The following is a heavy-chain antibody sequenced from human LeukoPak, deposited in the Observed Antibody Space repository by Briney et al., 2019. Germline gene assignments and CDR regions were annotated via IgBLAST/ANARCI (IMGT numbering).Heavy chain of an antibody. J-gene: IGHJ4*02. Sequence: GGSLRLSCAASGFTFSTYAIHWVRQAPGKGLEYVSTISSNGGSTYYANSVKGRFTISRDNSKNTLYLQMCSLRAEDMAVYYCARSYYYDSSGYYAFDYWGQGTLVTVSS. D-gene: IGHD3-22*01. CDR1: GFTFSTYA. V-gene: IGHV3-64*01. CDR3: ARSYYYDSSGYYAFDY. CDR2: ISSNGGST.